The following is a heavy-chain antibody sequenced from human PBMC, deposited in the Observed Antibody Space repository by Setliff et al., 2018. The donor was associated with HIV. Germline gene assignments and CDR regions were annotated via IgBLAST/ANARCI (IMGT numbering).Heavy chain of an antibody. V-gene: IGHV4-39*07. CDR3: ASGGHRLHDY. D-gene: IGHD1-26*01. CDR2: IYYSGGT. CDR1: GGSISSSSYY. J-gene: IGHJ4*02. Sequence: SETLSLTCTVSGGSISSSSYYWGWIRQPPGKGLEWIGTIYYSGGTYYKSSLKSRLIISLDTSKNQSSLNLRSVTAADTAVYFCASGGHRLHDYWGQGTLVTVSS.